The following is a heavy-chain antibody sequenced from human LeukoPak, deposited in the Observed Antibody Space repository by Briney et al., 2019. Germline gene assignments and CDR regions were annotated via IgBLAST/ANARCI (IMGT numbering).Heavy chain of an antibody. J-gene: IGHJ1*01. CDR1: GFTFSDYA. V-gene: IGHV3-23*01. CDR3: AASSAAAGTAREYFQH. D-gene: IGHD6-13*01. CDR2: ISHVGGT. Sequence: GGSLRLSCAASGFTFSDYAMSWVRQAPEKGLEWVSTISHVGGTYYADSVRGRFTISRDNSKNTLYPQMNSLRAEDTAVYYCAASSAAAGTAREYFQHWGQGTLVTVSS.